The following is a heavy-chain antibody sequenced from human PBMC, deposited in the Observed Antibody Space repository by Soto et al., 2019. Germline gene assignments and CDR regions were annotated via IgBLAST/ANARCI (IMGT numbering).Heavy chain of an antibody. CDR1: GYTFSSYS. D-gene: IGHD3-3*01. CDR2: ISSSSSYI. V-gene: IGHV3-21*01. CDR3: ARGRVPGVRITIFGVVSSGMDV. J-gene: IGHJ6*02. Sequence: GGSLRLSCAASGYTFSSYSMNWVRQAPGKGLEWVSSISSSSSYIYYADSVKGRFTISRDNAKNSLYLQMNSLRAEDTAVYYCARGRVPGVRITIFGVVSSGMDVWGQGTTVTVSS.